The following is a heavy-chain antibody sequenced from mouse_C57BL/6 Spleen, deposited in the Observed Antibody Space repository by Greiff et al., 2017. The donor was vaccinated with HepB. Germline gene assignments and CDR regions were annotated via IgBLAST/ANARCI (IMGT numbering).Heavy chain of an antibody. D-gene: IGHD2-14*01. CDR1: GYTFTSYW. Sequence: VQLQQPGAELVKPGASVKLSCKASGYTFTSYWMHWVKQRPGQGLEWIGMIHPNSGSTNYNEKFKSKATLTVDKSSSTAYMQLSSLTSEDSAVYYCARREGPTIGIDYWGQGTTLTVSS. V-gene: IGHV1-64*01. CDR2: IHPNSGST. J-gene: IGHJ2*01. CDR3: ARREGPTIGIDY.